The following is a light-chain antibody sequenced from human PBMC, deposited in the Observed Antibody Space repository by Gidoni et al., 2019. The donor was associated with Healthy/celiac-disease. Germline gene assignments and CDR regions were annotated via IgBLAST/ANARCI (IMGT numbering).Light chain of an antibody. CDR2: DTS. Sequence: QAVVTQEPSLTVSPGGTVTLPCGSSTGAVTSGHYPDWFQQKPGQAPRTLIYDTSNKHSWTPARFSGSRLGGKAALTLSGAQPEDEAEYYCLLSYSGARPYVVFGGGTKLTVL. CDR1: TGAVTSGHY. CDR3: LLSYSGARPYVV. V-gene: IGLV7-46*01. J-gene: IGLJ2*01.